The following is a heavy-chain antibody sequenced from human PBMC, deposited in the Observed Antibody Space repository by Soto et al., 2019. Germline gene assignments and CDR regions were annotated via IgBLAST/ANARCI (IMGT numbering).Heavy chain of an antibody. CDR2: IRSKANSYAT. J-gene: IGHJ4*02. V-gene: IGHV3-73*01. Sequence: EVQVVESGGGLVQPGGSLKLSCAASGFTFSASAMHWVRQASGKGLEWVGRIRSKANSYATAYAASVKGRFTISRDDSKNTAYLHMNSLKTEDTAVYYYTRHLSDYWGQGTLVTVSS. CDR1: GFTFSASA. D-gene: IGHD3-16*02. CDR3: TRHLSDY.